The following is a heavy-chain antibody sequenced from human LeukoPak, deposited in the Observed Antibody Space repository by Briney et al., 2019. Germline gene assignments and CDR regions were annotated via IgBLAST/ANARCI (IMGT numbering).Heavy chain of an antibody. J-gene: IGHJ4*02. V-gene: IGHV4-39*07. CDR1: GGSMSKSSYY. D-gene: IGHD3-16*01. CDR3: ARLYVWGGYCPLDS. CDR2: IYYNGNT. Sequence: SETLSLICTVSGGSMSKSSYYWGWIRQPPGKGLEWIGYIYYNGNTYYNPSLRSPVTISLDTSKNQFSLKLNSVTAADTAVYYCARLYVWGGYCPLDSWGQGTLVTVSS.